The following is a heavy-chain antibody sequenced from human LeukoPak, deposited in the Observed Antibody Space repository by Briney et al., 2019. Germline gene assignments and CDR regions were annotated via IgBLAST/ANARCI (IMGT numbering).Heavy chain of an antibody. CDR1: GFTFSSYS. V-gene: IGHV3-21*04. CDR3: AKDIAESIAARRDFWFDP. D-gene: IGHD6-6*01. CDR2: ISSSSSYI. Sequence: PGGSLRLTCAASGFTFSSYSMNWVRQAPGKGLEWVSSISSSSSYIYYADSVKGRFTISRDNAKNSLYLQMNGLRAEDTAVYYCAKDIAESIAARRDFWFDPWGQGTLVTVSS. J-gene: IGHJ5*02.